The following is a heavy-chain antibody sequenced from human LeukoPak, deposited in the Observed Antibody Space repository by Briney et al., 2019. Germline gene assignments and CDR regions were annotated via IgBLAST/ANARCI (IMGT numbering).Heavy chain of an antibody. CDR2: VSYISSTI. J-gene: IGHJ4*02. V-gene: IGHV3-48*02. CDR3: ARDAHIVRIVNPLDY. CDR1: GFTFSSYS. D-gene: IGHD3-10*01. Sequence: PRGSLRLSCAASGFTFSSYSMNWVRQAPGKGLEWISYVSYISSTIYYADSVKGRFTISRDNAKNSLYLQMNRLRDENTAVYYCARDAHIVRIVNPLDYWGQGTLVTVSS.